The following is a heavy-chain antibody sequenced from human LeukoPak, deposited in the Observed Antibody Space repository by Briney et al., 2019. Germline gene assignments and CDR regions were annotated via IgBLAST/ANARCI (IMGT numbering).Heavy chain of an antibody. D-gene: IGHD6-6*01. V-gene: IGHV3-20*04. CDR3: ARDLAARPPGYFDY. Sequence: GGSLRLSCAASGFTFSNYGLSWVRQAPGKGLEWVSGINWNGGSTGYADSVKGRFTISRGNAKNSLYLQMNSLRAEDTAVYYCARDLAARPPGYFDYWGQGTLVTVSS. J-gene: IGHJ4*02. CDR1: GFTFSNYG. CDR2: INWNGGST.